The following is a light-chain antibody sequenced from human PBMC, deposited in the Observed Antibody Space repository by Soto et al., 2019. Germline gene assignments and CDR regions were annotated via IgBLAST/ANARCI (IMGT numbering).Light chain of an antibody. J-gene: IGKJ1*01. CDR2: GAS. Sequence: EIVLTQSPGTLCLARGDRASLSCRASQSVSSSFFAWYQQKPAQPPSLLIYGASTRATGIPDRFSGSGSGTAFTLTISRLEPEDFAVYYCQQYGRSPWTFGQGTKGDI. CDR1: QSVSSSF. V-gene: IGKV3-20*01. CDR3: QQYGRSPWT.